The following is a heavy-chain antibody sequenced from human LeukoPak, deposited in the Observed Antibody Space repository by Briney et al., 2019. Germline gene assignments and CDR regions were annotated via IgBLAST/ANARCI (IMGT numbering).Heavy chain of an antibody. J-gene: IGHJ6*02. V-gene: IGHV7-4-1*02. D-gene: IGHD3-3*01. CDR3: ARGLTYYDFWSGYYSPPSYYGMDV. CDR1: GYTFTSYA. CDR2: INTNTGNP. Sequence: ASVKVSCKASGYTFTSYAMNWVRQAPGQGLEWMGWINTNTGNPTYAQGFTGRFVFSLDTSVSTAYLQISSLKAEDTAVYYCARGLTYYDFWSGYYSPPSYYGMDVWGQGTTVTVSS.